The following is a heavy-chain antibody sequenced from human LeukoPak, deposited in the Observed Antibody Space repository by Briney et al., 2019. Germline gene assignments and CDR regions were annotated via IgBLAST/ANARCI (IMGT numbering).Heavy chain of an antibody. CDR1: GYSFTDYW. V-gene: IGHV5-10-1*01. CDR3: ARRNRDKAISLDL. Sequence: GASLQISCDGSGYSFTDYWISWVRQLPGRGLDWMGRIDPSASQTNYNPSFRVHVTISVDKSISSVYLQWSSLQASDTAIYYCARRNRDKAISLDLWGRGTVVTVSS. D-gene: IGHD1-14*01. CDR2: IDPSASQT. J-gene: IGHJ2*01.